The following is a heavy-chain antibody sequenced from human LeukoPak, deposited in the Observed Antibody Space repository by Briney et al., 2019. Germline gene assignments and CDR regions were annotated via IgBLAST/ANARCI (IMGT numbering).Heavy chain of an antibody. CDR2: MNPNSGNT. D-gene: IGHD3-3*01. V-gene: IGHV1-8*03. Sequence: SVKVSCKASGYTFTSYDINWVRQAPGQGLEWMGWMNPNSGNTGYAQKFQGRVTIVRNISRSTAYIELTSLRSEDTAVYYCARDLGVVTPRFDPWGQGTLVIVSS. CDR1: GYTFTSYD. CDR3: ARDLGVVTPRFDP. J-gene: IGHJ5*02.